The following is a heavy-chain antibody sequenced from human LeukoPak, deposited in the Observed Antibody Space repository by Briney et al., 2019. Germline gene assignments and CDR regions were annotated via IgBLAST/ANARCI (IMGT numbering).Heavy chain of an antibody. V-gene: IGHV3-33*01. J-gene: IGHJ5*02. CDR2: IWYDGSNK. Sequence: GGSLRLSCAASGFTFSSYGMHWVRQAPGKGLEWVAVIWYDGSNKYYADSVKGRFTISRDNSKNTLYLQMNSLRAEDTAVYYCARDIQRYCSGGSCYRWFDPWGQGTLVTVSS. D-gene: IGHD2-15*01. CDR3: ARDIQRYCSGGSCYRWFDP. CDR1: GFTFSSYG.